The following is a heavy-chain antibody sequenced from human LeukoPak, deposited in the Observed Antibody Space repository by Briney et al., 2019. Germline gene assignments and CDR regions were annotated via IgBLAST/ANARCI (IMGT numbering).Heavy chain of an antibody. CDR1: GLTFINYA. V-gene: IGHV3-15*01. D-gene: IGHD6-13*01. CDR3: TSQQQLLTYFDS. J-gene: IGHJ4*02. CDR2: IKSKTDGGTP. Sequence: GGSLRLSCATSGLTFINYATSWVRQAPGKGLEWVGRIKSKTDGGTPDYAAAVKRRFTISSDDSKNIAYLQMNSLKTEDTAVYYCTSQQQLLTYFDSWGQGTLVTVSS.